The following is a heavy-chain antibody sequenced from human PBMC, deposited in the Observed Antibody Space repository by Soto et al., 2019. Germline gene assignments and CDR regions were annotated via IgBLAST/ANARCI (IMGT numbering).Heavy chain of an antibody. CDR3: TTDPGDFEDY. D-gene: IGHD4-17*01. J-gene: IGHJ4*02. Sequence: GGSLRLSYEASGLTLDNAWMSWVRQAPGKGLEWIGRIKNKKDGETKDYAAPVKGRFTIPRDDSRNTLYLQMRSLRTEDTAMYYCTTDPGDFEDYWGQGAQVTVSS. CDR1: GLTLDNAW. CDR2: IKNKKDGETK. V-gene: IGHV3-15*01.